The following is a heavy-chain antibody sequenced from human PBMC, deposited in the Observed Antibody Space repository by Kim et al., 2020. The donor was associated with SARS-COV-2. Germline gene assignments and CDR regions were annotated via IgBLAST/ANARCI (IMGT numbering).Heavy chain of an antibody. Sequence: SETLSLTCTVSGGSISSYYWSWIRQPPGKGLEWIGYIYYSGSTNYNPSLKSRVTISVDTSKNQFSLKLSSVTAADTAVYYCARDLKEDYVWGSYRSVRGGMDVWGQGTTVTVSS. CDR3: ARDLKEDYVWGSYRSVRGGMDV. J-gene: IGHJ6*02. CDR1: GGSISSYY. CDR2: IYYSGST. V-gene: IGHV4-59*01. D-gene: IGHD3-16*02.